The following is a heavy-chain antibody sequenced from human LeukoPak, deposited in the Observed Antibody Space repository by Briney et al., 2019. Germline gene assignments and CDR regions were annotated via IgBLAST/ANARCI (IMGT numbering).Heavy chain of an antibody. Sequence: GGSLRLSCAASGFTFSSYEMNWVRQAPGKGLEWVSYISSSGSTIYYADSVKGRFTISRDNAKNSLYPQMNSLRAEDTAVYYCARDEPDYGDYESPFPAYGMDVWGQGTTVTVSS. CDR1: GFTFSSYE. CDR2: ISSSGSTI. CDR3: ARDEPDYGDYESPFPAYGMDV. D-gene: IGHD4-17*01. J-gene: IGHJ6*02. V-gene: IGHV3-48*03.